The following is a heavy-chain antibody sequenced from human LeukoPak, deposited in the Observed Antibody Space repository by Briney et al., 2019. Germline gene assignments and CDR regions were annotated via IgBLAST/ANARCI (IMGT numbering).Heavy chain of an antibody. J-gene: IGHJ4*02. V-gene: IGHV1-46*01. D-gene: IGHD4-17*01. CDR2: INPSGGFT. Sequence: GASVKVSCKASGGTFSSYAISWVRQAPGQGVEWMGLINPSGGFTIYAQKFQGRVTMTRDMSTSTVYMEMSSLSSEDTAVYYCARDGGYGDYYFDYWGQGTLVTVSS. CDR1: GGTFSSYA. CDR3: ARDGGYGDYYFDY.